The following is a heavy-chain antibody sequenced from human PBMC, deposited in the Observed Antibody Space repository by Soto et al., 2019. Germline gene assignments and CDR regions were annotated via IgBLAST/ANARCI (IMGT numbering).Heavy chain of an antibody. CDR1: GFTFSTYW. D-gene: IGHD3-10*01. CDR3: AGEYYSSGTH. CDR2: ISENGGIT. V-gene: IGHV3-74*01. J-gene: IGHJ1*01. Sequence: EVQLVESGGGLVQPGESLRLSCAASGFTFSTYWMQWVRQVPGEGLMWVSSISENGGITAYADSVKGRFTISRDNAKNTLYLQMNGLRVEATAIYYCAGEYYSSGTHWGQGTLVTVST.